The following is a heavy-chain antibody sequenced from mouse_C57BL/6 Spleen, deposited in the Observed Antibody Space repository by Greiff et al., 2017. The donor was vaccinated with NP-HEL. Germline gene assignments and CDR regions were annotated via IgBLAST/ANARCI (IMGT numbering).Heavy chain of an antibody. J-gene: IGHJ3*01. CDR1: GYTFTDYY. CDR3: ATHSNYLAWFAY. CDR2: INPNNGGT. V-gene: IGHV1-26*01. D-gene: IGHD2-5*01. Sequence: EVQLQQSGPELVKPGASVKISCKASGYTFTDYYMNWVKQSHGKSLEWIGDINPNNGGTSYNQKFKGKATLTVDKSSSTAYMELRSLTSEDSAVYYCATHSNYLAWFAYWGQGTLVTVSA.